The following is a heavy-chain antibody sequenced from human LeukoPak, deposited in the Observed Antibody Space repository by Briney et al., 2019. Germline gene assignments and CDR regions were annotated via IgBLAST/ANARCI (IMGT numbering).Heavy chain of an antibody. CDR2: IYHSGST. D-gene: IGHD3-10*01. J-gene: IGHJ4*02. V-gene: IGHV4-4*02. Sequence: SETLSLTCAVSGGSISSSNWWSWVRQPPGKGLEWIGEIYHSGSTNYNPSLKSRVTISVDKSKNQFSLKLSSVTAADTAVYYCASQLLWFGTYYFDYWGQGTLVTVSS. CDR1: GGSISSSNW. CDR3: ASQLLWFGTYYFDY.